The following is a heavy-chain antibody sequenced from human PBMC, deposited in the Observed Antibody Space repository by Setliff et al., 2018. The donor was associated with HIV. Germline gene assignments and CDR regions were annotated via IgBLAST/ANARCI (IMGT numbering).Heavy chain of an antibody. V-gene: IGHV4-39*07. CDR3: ARDHKYYYDSSGLDY. Sequence: PSETLSLTCTVSGGSITSSTYYWDWIRQPPGKGLEWIGSIFYSGSTYYNPSVKSRVTISIDTSKNQFSLRLSSVTAADTAGYYCARDHKYYYDSSGLDYWGQGTLVTVSS. J-gene: IGHJ4*02. D-gene: IGHD3-22*01. CDR1: GGSITSSTYY. CDR2: IFYSGST.